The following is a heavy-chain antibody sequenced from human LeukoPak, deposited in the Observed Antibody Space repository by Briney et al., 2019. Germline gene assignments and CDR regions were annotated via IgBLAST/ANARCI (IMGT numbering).Heavy chain of an antibody. V-gene: IGHV4-38-2*01. CDR1: GYSISSGYY. Sequence: SEALSLTCAVSGYSISSGYYWGWIRQPPGKGLEWIGSIYHSGSTYYSPSLKSRVTISVDTSKNQFSLKLSSVTAADTAVYYCARVRGYTTVAGRGHFDYWGQGTLVTVSS. D-gene: IGHD6-19*01. CDR2: IYHSGST. CDR3: ARVRGYTTVAGRGHFDY. J-gene: IGHJ4*02.